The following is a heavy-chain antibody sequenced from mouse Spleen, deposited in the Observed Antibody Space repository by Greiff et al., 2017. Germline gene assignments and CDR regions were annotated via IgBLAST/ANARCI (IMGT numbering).Heavy chain of an antibody. CDR3: TRNSNYLFDY. J-gene: IGHJ3*01. Sequence: QVQPQQSGVEVVRPGTSVIVSCKASGYAFTNYLVEWVKQGPGQGLEWIGAINPGSGGSNFNERFKGKATLTADQSSGTVYMQLSSLTSEDSAVYFCTRNSNYLFDYWGQGTLVAVSA. CDR1: GYAFTNYL. CDR2: INPGSGGS. V-gene: IGHV1-54*01. D-gene: IGHD2-5*01.